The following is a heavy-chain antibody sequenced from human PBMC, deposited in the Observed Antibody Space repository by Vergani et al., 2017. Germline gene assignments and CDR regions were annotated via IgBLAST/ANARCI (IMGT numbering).Heavy chain of an antibody. D-gene: IGHD3-3*01. CDR1: GFTFSSYG. Sequence: QVQLVESGGGVVQPGRSLRLSCAASGFTFSSYGMHWVRQAPGKGLEWVAVIWYDGSNKYYADSVKGRFTISRDNSKNTLYLQMNSLRAEDTAVYYCARDGYYDFWSGYYPTGYYYYYMDVWGKGTTVTVSS. V-gene: IGHV3-33*01. CDR3: ARDGYYDFWSGYYPTGYYYYYMDV. CDR2: IWYDGSNK. J-gene: IGHJ6*03.